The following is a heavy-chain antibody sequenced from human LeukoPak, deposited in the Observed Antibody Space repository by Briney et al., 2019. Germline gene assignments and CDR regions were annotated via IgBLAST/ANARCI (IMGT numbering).Heavy chain of an antibody. CDR1: GGSFSGYY. CDR2: INHGGGT. CDR3: ARLGDSSGYYSGEFFDY. D-gene: IGHD3-22*01. V-gene: IGHV4-34*01. Sequence: SETLSLTCAVYGGSFSGYYWSWVRQPPGKGLEWIGEINHGGGTNYNPSLKSRVTISVDTSKNQFSLKLSSVTAADTAVYYCARLGDSSGYYSGEFFDYWGQGTLVTVSS. J-gene: IGHJ4*02.